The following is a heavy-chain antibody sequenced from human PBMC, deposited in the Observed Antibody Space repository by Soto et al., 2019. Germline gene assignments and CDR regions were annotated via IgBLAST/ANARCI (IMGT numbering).Heavy chain of an antibody. CDR1: GGSITNYY. CDR3: ARVWGGAFDF. V-gene: IGHV4-59*01. J-gene: IGHJ3*01. D-gene: IGHD3-10*01. Sequence: SETLSLTCTVSGGSITNYYWGWIRQSPGKGLEWIGCIYYTGSTNYNPSLKSRVTISVDTSKNRFSLRLSSVTAADTAVYYCARVWGGAFDFWGQGTMVTVSS. CDR2: IYYTGST.